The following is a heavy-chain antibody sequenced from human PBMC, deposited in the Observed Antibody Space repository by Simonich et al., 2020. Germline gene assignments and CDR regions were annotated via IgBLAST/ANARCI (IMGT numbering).Heavy chain of an antibody. D-gene: IGHD6-13*01. V-gene: IGHV4-39*01. J-gene: IGHJ3*02. CDR1: GGSISSSSYY. Sequence: QLQLQESGPGLVKPSETLSLTCTVSGGSISSSSYYWGWIRQPPGKGLEWIGRIYYSGSPYHNPSLKIRVTISVDTSKNQFSLKLSSGTAADTAVYYCARHAGFAFDIWGQGTMVTVSS. CDR3: ARHAGFAFDI. CDR2: IYYSGSP.